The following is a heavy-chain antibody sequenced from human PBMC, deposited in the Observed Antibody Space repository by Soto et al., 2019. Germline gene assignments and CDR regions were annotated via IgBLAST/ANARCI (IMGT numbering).Heavy chain of an antibody. CDR1: GGSVNSYW. Sequence: SETLSLTCSVSGGSVNSYWWSWIRQPAGKGLEWIGRVYSSGTTDYNPSLNSRATMSVETSKNQFSLKLSSVTAADTAVYYCAGDIGSFAYGEGYWGQGIQVTVSS. CDR3: AGDIGSFAYGEGY. J-gene: IGHJ4*02. CDR2: VYSSGTT. V-gene: IGHV4-4*07. D-gene: IGHD3-10*01.